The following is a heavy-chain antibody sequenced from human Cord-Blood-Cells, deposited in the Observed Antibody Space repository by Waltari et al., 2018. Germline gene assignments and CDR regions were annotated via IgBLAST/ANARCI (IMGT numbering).Heavy chain of an antibody. D-gene: IGHD1-26*01. Sequence: VQLVESGGGAVQPGRSLRLSCAASGFTFRSYALHWVRQAPGKGLEWVAVISYDGSNKYYADSVKGRFTISRDKSKNTLYLQMNSLRAEDTAVYYCARALPSGSPAGFDYWGQGTLVTVSS. CDR3: ARALPSGSPAGFDY. J-gene: IGHJ4*02. CDR1: GFTFRSYA. V-gene: IGHV3-30-3*01. CDR2: ISYDGSNK.